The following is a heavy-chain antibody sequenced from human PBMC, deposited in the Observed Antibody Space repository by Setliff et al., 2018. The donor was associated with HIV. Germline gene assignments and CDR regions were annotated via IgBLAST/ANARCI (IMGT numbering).Heavy chain of an antibody. Sequence: PGGSLRLSCEASGFTFSDEYMSWIRQAPGKGLEWVSYISNSGNSIQHTDSVKGRFTISRDNAKNSLYLQMNSLRVDDTAVYYCTKTMYSSRWSGFDYWGQGTPVTVSS. V-gene: IGHV3-11*04. CDR1: GFTFSDEY. CDR2: ISNSGNSI. J-gene: IGHJ4*02. CDR3: TKTMYSSRWSGFDY. D-gene: IGHD6-13*01.